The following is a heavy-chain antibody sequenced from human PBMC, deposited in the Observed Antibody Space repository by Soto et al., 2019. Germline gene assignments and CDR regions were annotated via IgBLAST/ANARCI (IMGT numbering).Heavy chain of an antibody. Sequence: QVQLQESGPGLVRPSETLSLTCAVSGGSISSANWWSWVRQPPGKGLEWIGEIYYSGNVNYNPSLNDRVPISLDKSKNPFSLKLSSVPAADTALYYCARNGGWLDPWGQGTLVTVSS. CDR3: ARNGGWLDP. D-gene: IGHD3-16*01. V-gene: IGHV4-4*02. CDR2: IYYSGNV. CDR1: GGSISSANW. J-gene: IGHJ5*02.